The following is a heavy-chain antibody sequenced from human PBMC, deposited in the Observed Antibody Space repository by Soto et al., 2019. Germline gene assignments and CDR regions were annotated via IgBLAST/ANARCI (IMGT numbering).Heavy chain of an antibody. J-gene: IGHJ6*02. Sequence: QVQLVESGGGVVQPGWSLRLSCAASGFTFSSYAMHWVRQAPGKGLEWVAVISYDGSNKYYADSVKGRFTISRDNSKNTLYLQMNSLRAEDTAVYYCARGHCISTSCYYYYGMDVWGQGTTVTVSS. CDR3: ARGHCISTSCYYYYGMDV. CDR2: ISYDGSNK. D-gene: IGHD2-2*01. CDR1: GFTFSSYA. V-gene: IGHV3-30-3*01.